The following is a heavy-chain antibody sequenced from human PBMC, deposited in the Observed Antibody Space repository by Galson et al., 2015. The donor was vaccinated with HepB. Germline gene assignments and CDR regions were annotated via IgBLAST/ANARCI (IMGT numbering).Heavy chain of an antibody. CDR1: GFTFSSHA. Sequence: SLRLSCAVSGFTFSSHAMHWVRQAPGEGLEWVAAISYDGVDKYYADSVKGRFTISRDNAKNTLYLQMNSLKTEDTAVYYCAKAEVPFSSGWDYYDYWGQRTRVTVSS. CDR3: AKAEVPFSSGWDYYDY. V-gene: IGHV3-30*18. J-gene: IGHJ4*02. CDR2: ISYDGVDK. D-gene: IGHD6-19*01.